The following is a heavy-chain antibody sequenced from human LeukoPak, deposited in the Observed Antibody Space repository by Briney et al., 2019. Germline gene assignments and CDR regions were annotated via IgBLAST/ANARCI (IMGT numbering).Heavy chain of an antibody. Sequence: GGSLRLSCAASGFTFSSHEMNWVRQAPGKGLEWISYITTSGTTLDYADSVKGRFTISRDNAKNSLYLQMNSLRAEDTAVYYCARPYSSGWDNWFDPWGQGTLVTVSS. J-gene: IGHJ5*02. CDR3: ARPYSSGWDNWFDP. CDR2: ITTSGTTL. V-gene: IGHV3-48*03. D-gene: IGHD6-19*01. CDR1: GFTFSSHE.